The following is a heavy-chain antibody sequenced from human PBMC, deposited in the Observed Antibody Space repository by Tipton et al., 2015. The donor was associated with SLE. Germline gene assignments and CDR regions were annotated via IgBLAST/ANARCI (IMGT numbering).Heavy chain of an antibody. CDR3: VRRSDDYGDYFDY. J-gene: IGHJ4*02. CDR2: IYYSGSS. V-gene: IGHV4-39*01. D-gene: IGHD4-17*01. CDR1: GGSISSSSYY. Sequence: TLSLTCTVSGGSISSSSYYWGWIRQPPGKGLDWIGSIYYSGSSYYNPSLKSRVTISVDTSKNQFSLKLSSVTAADTAVYYCVRRSDDYGDYFDYWGQGTLVTVSS.